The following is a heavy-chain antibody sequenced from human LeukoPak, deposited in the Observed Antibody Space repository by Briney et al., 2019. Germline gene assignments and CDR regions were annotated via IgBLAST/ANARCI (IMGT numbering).Heavy chain of an antibody. J-gene: IGHJ4*02. Sequence: SVKVSCKASGFTFTSSAVQWVRQARGQRLEWIGWIVVGSGNTNYAQKFQERVTITRDMSTSTAYMELSSLRSEDTAVYYCAASIGQWQWLVLDYWGQGTQVTVSS. CDR1: GFTFTSSA. CDR3: AASIGQWQWLVLDY. CDR2: IVVGSGNT. D-gene: IGHD6-19*01. V-gene: IGHV1-58*01.